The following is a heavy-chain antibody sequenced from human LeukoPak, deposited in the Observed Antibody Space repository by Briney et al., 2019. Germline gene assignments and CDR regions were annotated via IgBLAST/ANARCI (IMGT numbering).Heavy chain of an antibody. J-gene: IGHJ3*02. CDR1: GFTFSSYW. Sequence: QAGGSLRLSCAASGFTFSSYWMSWVRQAPGKGLEWVANIKQDGSEKYYVDSVKGRFTISRDNAKNSLYLQMNSLRADDTAVYYCARGRIHQPRPAFDIWGQGTMATVSS. CDR3: ARGRIHQPRPAFDI. V-gene: IGHV3-7*01. D-gene: IGHD2/OR15-2a*01. CDR2: IKQDGSEK.